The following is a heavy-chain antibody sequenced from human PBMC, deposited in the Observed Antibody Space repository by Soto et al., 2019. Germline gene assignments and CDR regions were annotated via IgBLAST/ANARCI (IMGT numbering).Heavy chain of an antibody. CDR3: ARGPARDIVVVPAAYYYYYGMDV. Sequence: ASVKVSCKASGYTFTSYDINWVRKATGQGLEWMGWMNPNSGNTGYAQKFQGRVTMTRNTSISTAYMELSSLRSEDMAVYYCARGPARDIVVVPAAYYYYYGMDVWGQGTTVTVSS. J-gene: IGHJ6*02. D-gene: IGHD2-2*01. CDR1: GYTFTSYD. CDR2: MNPNSGNT. V-gene: IGHV1-8*01.